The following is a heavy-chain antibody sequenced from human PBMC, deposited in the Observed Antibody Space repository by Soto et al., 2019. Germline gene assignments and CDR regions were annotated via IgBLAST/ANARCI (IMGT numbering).Heavy chain of an antibody. J-gene: IGHJ4*02. Sequence: QVHLVESGGGVVQPGRSLRLSCAASGFTFSNYAIHWVRQAPGKGLEWVAAISHHGSDIYYADSVKGRFTISRDNSKNTLYLQMNSLRTEDTAVYYCARDLSGLWQFGDYWGQGTLVTVSS. CDR2: ISHHGSDI. V-gene: IGHV3-30-3*01. CDR3: ARDLSGLWQFGDY. D-gene: IGHD6-19*01. CDR1: GFTFSNYA.